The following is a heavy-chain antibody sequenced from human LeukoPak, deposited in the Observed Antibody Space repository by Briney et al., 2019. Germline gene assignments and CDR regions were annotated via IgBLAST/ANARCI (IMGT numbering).Heavy chain of an antibody. D-gene: IGHD3-3*01. CDR3: ARGREAIFGVVIMYYYYGMDV. CDR2: INHSGST. Sequence: PSETLSLTCAVYGGSFSGYYWSWIRQPPGKGLEWIGEINHSGSTNYNPSLKSRVTISVDMSKNQFSLKLSSVTAADTAVYYCARGREAIFGVVIMYYYYGMDVWGQGTTVTVSS. V-gene: IGHV4-34*01. CDR1: GGSFSGYY. J-gene: IGHJ6*02.